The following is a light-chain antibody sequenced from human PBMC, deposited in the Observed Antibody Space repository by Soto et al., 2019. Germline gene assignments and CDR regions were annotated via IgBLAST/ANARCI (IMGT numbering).Light chain of an antibody. CDR2: DAS. V-gene: IGKV1-5*01. CDR3: QLYDGHSVFT. J-gene: IGKJ4*01. CDR1: QSVTNW. Sequence: DIQMTPSPSTLSASVVDRVTITCRASQSVTNWLAWYQQKPGKAPKLLIFDASSLQSGVPSRFSGGGSGTEFTLSISSLQPDDFATYYCQLYDGHSVFTFGGGTKVDIK.